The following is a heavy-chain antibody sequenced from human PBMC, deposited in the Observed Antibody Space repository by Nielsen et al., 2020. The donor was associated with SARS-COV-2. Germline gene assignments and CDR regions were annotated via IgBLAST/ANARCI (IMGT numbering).Heavy chain of an antibody. CDR2: LSSSSYI. V-gene: IGHV3-21*04. Sequence: VRQAPGKGLEWVSSLSSSSYIYYADSVKGRFTISRDNAKNSLYLQMNSLRAEDTAVYYCAKEKPKHFYETSVYYGYFDYWGQGTLVTVSS. CDR3: AKEKPKHFYETSVYYGYFDY. D-gene: IGHD3-22*01. J-gene: IGHJ4*02.